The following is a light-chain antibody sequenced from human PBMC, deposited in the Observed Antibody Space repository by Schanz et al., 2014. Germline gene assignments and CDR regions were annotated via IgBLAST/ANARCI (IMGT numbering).Light chain of an antibody. CDR3: SSYGGSNFVV. J-gene: IGLJ2*01. CDR1: SSDVGGYNY. CDR2: EVT. Sequence: QSALTQPASVSGSPGQSITISCTGTSSDVGGYNYVSWYQQHPGKAPKLMMYEVTKRPSGVPDRFSGSKSGNTASMTISGLQAEDEADYYCSSYGGSNFVVFGGGTKLTVL. V-gene: IGLV2-8*01.